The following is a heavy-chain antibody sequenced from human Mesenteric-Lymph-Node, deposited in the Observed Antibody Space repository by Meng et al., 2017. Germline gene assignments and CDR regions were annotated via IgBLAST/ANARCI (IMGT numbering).Heavy chain of an antibody. Sequence: GGSLRLSCAASGFTFSNYWMSWVRQAPGKGLEWVASIKQDGSEKYYVDSVKGRFTISRDNAKNSLYLQMNSLRAEDTAVYYCAREGEGTAMGQGYWYFDLWGRGTLVTVSS. CDR2: IKQDGSEK. V-gene: IGHV3-7*01. CDR1: GFTFSNYW. J-gene: IGHJ2*01. D-gene: IGHD5-18*01. CDR3: AREGEGTAMGQGYWYFDL.